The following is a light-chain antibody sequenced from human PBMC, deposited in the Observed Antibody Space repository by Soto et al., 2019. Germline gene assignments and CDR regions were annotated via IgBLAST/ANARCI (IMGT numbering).Light chain of an antibody. Sequence: EIVLTQSPGTLSLSPGERATLACRASQSVRSSYLAWYQQKPGQAPRLLLYGTSTRATGIPDRFSGSGSGTDFTLTISRLEPEDFAVYYCQQYGKSPRFTFGPGTKVDIK. CDR3: QQYGKSPRFT. V-gene: IGKV3-20*01. CDR2: GTS. CDR1: QSVRSSY. J-gene: IGKJ3*01.